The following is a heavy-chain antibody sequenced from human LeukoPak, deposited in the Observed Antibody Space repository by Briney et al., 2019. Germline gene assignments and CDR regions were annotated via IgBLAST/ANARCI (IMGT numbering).Heavy chain of an antibody. D-gene: IGHD6-13*01. CDR1: GGSISSGGYY. Sequence: PSQTLSLTCTVSGGSISSGGYYWSWIRQHPGKGLEWIGYIYYSGSTYYNPSLKSRVTISVDTSKNQFSLKLSSVTAADTAVYYRASCEIAAAGNWFDPWGQGTLVTVSS. V-gene: IGHV4-31*03. CDR3: ASCEIAAAGNWFDP. CDR2: IYYSGST. J-gene: IGHJ5*02.